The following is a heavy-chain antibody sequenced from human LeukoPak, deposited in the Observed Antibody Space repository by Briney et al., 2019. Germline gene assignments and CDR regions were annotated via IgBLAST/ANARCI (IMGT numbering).Heavy chain of an antibody. D-gene: IGHD3-22*01. CDR3: ARGQLPKFGYYYDSSGWWYFDY. V-gene: IGHV1-69*06. CDR2: IIPIFGTA. CDR1: GGTFSSYA. Sequence: ASVKVSCKASGGTFSSYAISWVRQAPGQGLEWMGGIIPIFGTANYAQKFQGRVAITADKSTSTAYMELSSLRSEDTAVYYCARGQLPKFGYYYDSSGWWYFDYWGQGTLVTVSS. J-gene: IGHJ4*02.